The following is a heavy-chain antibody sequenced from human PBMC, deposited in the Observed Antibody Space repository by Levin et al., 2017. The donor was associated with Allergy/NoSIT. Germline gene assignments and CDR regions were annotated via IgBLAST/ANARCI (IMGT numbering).Heavy chain of an antibody. Sequence: SGPTLVKPTQTLTLTCTFSGFSLSTSGVGVGWIRQPPGKALEWLALIYWDDDKRYSPSLKSRLTITKDTSKNQVVLTMTNMDPVDTATYYCALRRGGSSSTLRYFDYWGQGTLVTVSS. CDR1: GFSLSTSGVG. D-gene: IGHD6-13*01. CDR3: ALRRGGSSSTLRYFDY. V-gene: IGHV2-5*02. J-gene: IGHJ4*02. CDR2: IYWDDDK.